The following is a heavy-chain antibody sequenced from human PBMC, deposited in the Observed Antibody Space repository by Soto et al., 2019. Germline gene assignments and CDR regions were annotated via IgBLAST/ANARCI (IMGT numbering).Heavy chain of an antibody. CDR1: GGSISSGGYY. CDR3: ARGIGGYYVY. D-gene: IGHD3-3*01. V-gene: IGHV4-31*03. CDR2: IYYSGST. J-gene: IGHJ4*02. Sequence: SETLSLTCTVSGGSISSGGYYWSWIRQHPGKGLEWIGYIYYSGSTYYNPSLKSRVTISVDTSKSQFSPKLSSVTAADTAVYYCARGIGGYYVYWGQGTLVTVSS.